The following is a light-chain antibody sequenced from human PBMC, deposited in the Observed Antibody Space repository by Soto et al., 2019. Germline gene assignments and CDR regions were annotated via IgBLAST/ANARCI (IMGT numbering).Light chain of an antibody. CDR1: QSVGSN. V-gene: IGKV3-15*01. Sequence: EIVMTQSLATLSVSPGERATLSCRASQSVGSNLAWYQQRPGQAPRLLIYGASTRATGVPARFSGSGSGTEFTLTISSLQSEDFGIYFCQQYNNWPPDRTFGQGTKVEIK. J-gene: IGKJ1*01. CDR3: QQYNNWPPDRT. CDR2: GAS.